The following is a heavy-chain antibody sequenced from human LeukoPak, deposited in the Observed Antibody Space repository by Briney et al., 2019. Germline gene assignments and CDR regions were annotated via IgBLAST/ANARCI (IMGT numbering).Heavy chain of an antibody. CDR3: ARGGSGYPLDY. Sequence: SETLSLTCAVSSGSMSSYYWSWIRQPPGKGLEWIGYIYYTGVTNYSPSLKRRLTISLDTAMKQFSLNLRSVTAADTATYYCARGGSGYPLDYWGQGTLVTVSS. D-gene: IGHD3-22*01. CDR2: IYYTGVT. CDR1: SGSMSSYY. V-gene: IGHV4-59*01. J-gene: IGHJ4*02.